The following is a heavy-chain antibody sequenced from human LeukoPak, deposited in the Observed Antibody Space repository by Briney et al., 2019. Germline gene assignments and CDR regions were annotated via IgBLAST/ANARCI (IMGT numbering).Heavy chain of an antibody. CDR3: ARYYDSSGYRPYYFDY. J-gene: IGHJ4*02. V-gene: IGHV3-48*04. CDR2: ISSSSSTI. Sequence: GGSLRLSCAASGFTFSSYSMNWVRQAPGKGLEWVSYISSSSSTIYYADSVKGRFTISRDNAKNSLYLQMNSLRAEDTAVYYCARYYDSSGYRPYYFDYWGQGTLVTVSS. D-gene: IGHD3-22*01. CDR1: GFTFSSYS.